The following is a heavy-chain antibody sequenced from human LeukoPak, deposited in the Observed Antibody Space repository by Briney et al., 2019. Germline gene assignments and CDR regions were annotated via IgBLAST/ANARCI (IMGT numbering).Heavy chain of an antibody. CDR1: GFMFSTNQ. CDR2: ISTSSNYR. Sequence: GGSLRLSCAASGFMFSTNQMNWVRQAPGKGLEWVASISTSSNYRYYADSVQGRFTISRDNAERSLYLQMDSLRAEDTAVYYCAREIEAFDLWGQGTMVTVSS. CDR3: AREIEAFDL. V-gene: IGHV3-21*01. J-gene: IGHJ3*01.